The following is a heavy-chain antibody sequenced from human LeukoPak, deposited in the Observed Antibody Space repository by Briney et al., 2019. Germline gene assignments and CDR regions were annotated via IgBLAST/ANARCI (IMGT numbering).Heavy chain of an antibody. CDR3: ARGTYNYDQYYFDD. CDR2: ITRSGST. CDR1: GGSFSGYY. V-gene: IGHV4-34*01. J-gene: IGHJ4*02. D-gene: IGHD1-1*01. Sequence: PSESLSLTRAVYGGSFSGYYWSWIRQSPGKGLGWIGEITRSGSTNYSTSLRSRVAMSVDPSNNQFSLTLNSVSATNTAVYYGARGTYNYDQYYFDDWGQGSLVTVSP.